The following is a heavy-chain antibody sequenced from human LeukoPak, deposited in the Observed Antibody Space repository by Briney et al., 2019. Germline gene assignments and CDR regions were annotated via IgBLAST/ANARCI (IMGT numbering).Heavy chain of an antibody. J-gene: IGHJ6*02. CDR2: ICGSGGST. V-gene: IGHV3-23*01. D-gene: IGHD3-22*01. CDR1: GFTFSSYA. CDR3: AKDYEDSSGYSRYGIDF. Sequence: GGSLRLSCAASGFTFSSYAMSWVRQAPGKGLEWVSAICGSGGSTYYADSVKGRFTISRDNSKNTLYLQMNSLRPEDTAVYYCAKDYEDSSGYSRYGIDFWGQGTTVTVSS.